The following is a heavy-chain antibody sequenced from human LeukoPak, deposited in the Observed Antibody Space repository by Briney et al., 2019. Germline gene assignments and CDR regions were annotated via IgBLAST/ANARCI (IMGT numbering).Heavy chain of an antibody. J-gene: IGHJ4*02. CDR2: IYHSGNT. CDR1: DYSITTGYY. D-gene: IGHD3-10*01. CDR3: ARARGSGSPYYFDY. V-gene: IGHV4-38-2*01. Sequence: PSETLSLTCDVSDYSITTGYYWGWIRQPPGKGLEWIGGIYHSGNTCYNPPLKSRVAISVDTSKNQFSLRLSSVTAADTAVYYCARARGSGSPYYFDYWGQGTLVTVSS.